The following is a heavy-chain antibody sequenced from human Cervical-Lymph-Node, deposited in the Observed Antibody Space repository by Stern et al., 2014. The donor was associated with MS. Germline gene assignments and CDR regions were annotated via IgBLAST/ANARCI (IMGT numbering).Heavy chain of an antibody. V-gene: IGHV1-18*01. D-gene: IGHD6-19*01. Sequence: VQLVESGAEVKKPGASVKVSCKASGYTFTSYGISWVRQAPGQGLEWMGWISAYNGNTNYAQKLQGRVTMTTDTSTSTAYMELRSLRSDDTAVYYCARFRDGIAVADTYWYFDLWGRGTLVTVSS. CDR2: ISAYNGNT. J-gene: IGHJ2*01. CDR1: GYTFTSYG. CDR3: ARFRDGIAVADTYWYFDL.